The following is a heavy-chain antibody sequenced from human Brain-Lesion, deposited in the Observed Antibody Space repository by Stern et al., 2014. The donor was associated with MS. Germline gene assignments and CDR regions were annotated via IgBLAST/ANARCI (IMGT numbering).Heavy chain of an antibody. D-gene: IGHD4-17*01. J-gene: IGHJ4*02. CDR3: ARTGDDFGDYSLSY. V-gene: IGHV4-39*01. CDR1: GGSINTNNYY. Sequence: QVQLQESGPGLVKPSETLSLTCTVSGGSINTNNYYWGWIRQPPGKGLEWIGNIYSSGSTFYSPSLKSRVTMSVDTSTNQISLKLISVTAADTAVYYCARTGDDFGDYSLSYWGQGTLVTVSS. CDR2: IYSSGST.